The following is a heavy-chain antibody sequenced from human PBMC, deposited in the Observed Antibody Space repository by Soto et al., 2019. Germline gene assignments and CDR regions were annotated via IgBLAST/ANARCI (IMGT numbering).Heavy chain of an antibody. CDR1: GGSISSSSYY. J-gene: IGHJ5*02. CDR2: IYYSGST. Sequence: SETLSLTCTVSGGSISSSSYYWGWIRQPPGKGLEWIGSIYYSGSTYYNPSLKSRVTISVDTSKNQFSLKLSSVTAADTAVYYCARHASTYYYDSSGYSRDNWFDPWGQGTLVTISS. V-gene: IGHV4-39*01. D-gene: IGHD3-22*01. CDR3: ARHASTYYYDSSGYSRDNWFDP.